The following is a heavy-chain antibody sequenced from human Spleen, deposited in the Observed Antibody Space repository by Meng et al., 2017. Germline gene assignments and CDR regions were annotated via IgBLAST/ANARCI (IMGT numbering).Heavy chain of an antibody. CDR2: TYYRSIWYT. D-gene: IGHD6-19*01. CDR1: GDSVARNTAA. V-gene: IGHV6-1*01. CDR3: ARDPGWTLDC. J-gene: IGHJ4*02. Sequence: QVQLRESGPGLMKPSQTLSLTCAISGDSVARNTAAWNWFRQSPSRGLEWLGRTYYRSIWYTDYVPSVKGRITVNLDTSRNQFSLHLTSVTPDDTAIYYCARDPGWTLDCRGQGILVTVSS.